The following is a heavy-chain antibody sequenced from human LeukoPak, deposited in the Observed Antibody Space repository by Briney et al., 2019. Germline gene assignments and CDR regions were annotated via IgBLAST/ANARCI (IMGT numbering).Heavy chain of an antibody. J-gene: IGHJ4*02. CDR2: IYTGGSST. CDR3: ARGASNRFDY. CDR1: GFTFSNYW. V-gene: IGHV3-74*01. D-gene: IGHD1-14*01. Sequence: GRSLRLSCAASGFTFSNYWMHWVRQAPGKGLVWVSRIYTGGSSTNYADSVKGRFTISRDNAKNTLYLQMNSLRAEDTAVYYCARGASNRFDYWGQGTLVTVSS.